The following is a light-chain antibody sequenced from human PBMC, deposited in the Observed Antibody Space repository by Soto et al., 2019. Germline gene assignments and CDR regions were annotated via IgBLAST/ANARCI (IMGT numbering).Light chain of an antibody. Sequence: QSVLTQPPSVSGAPGQRVTISCTGSSSNSGAGYDVHWYQQLPETAPKLLIYFNNNRPPGVPDRFSGSKSGASASLAITGLQAEDEADYYCQSYDSTLSGWVFGGGTKVTVL. CDR1: SSNSGAGYD. CDR2: FNN. CDR3: QSYDSTLSGWV. V-gene: IGLV1-40*01. J-gene: IGLJ3*02.